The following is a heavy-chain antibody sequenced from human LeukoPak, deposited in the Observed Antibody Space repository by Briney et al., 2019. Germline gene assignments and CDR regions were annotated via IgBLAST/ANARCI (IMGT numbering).Heavy chain of an antibody. CDR1: GFTFSSYS. V-gene: IGHV3-21*01. J-gene: IGHJ4*02. CDR2: ISSSSSYI. Sequence: PGGSLRLSCAASGFTFSSYSMNWVRQAPGKGLEWVSSISSSSSYIYYADSVKGRFTISRDNAKNSLYLQMNSLRAEDTAVYYCAREPRPTYYYDSSGYTGLFDYWGQGTLVTVSS. CDR3: AREPRPTYYYDSSGYTGLFDY. D-gene: IGHD3-22*01.